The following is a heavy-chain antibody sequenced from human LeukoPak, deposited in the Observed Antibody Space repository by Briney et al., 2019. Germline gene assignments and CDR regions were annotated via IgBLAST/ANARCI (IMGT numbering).Heavy chain of an antibody. CDR2: IYYSGST. J-gene: IGHJ5*02. Sequence: PSETLSLTCTVSGGSISSYYWSWIRQPPGKGLEWIGYIYYSGSTNYNPSLKSRVTISVDTSKNQFSLKLSSVTAADTAVYCCARLSHRFDPWGQGTLVTVSS. V-gene: IGHV4-59*08. CDR1: GGSISSYY. D-gene: IGHD3-16*02. CDR3: ARLSHRFDP.